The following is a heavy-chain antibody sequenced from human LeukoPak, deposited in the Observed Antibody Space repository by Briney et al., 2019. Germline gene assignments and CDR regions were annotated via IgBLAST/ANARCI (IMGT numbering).Heavy chain of an antibody. D-gene: IGHD2-21*01. CDR2: ISYDGSNK. CDR3: AKAASYCGGDCYFFDY. V-gene: IGHV3-30-3*01. CDR1: GFTFSSYA. J-gene: IGHJ4*02. Sequence: QPGRSLRLSCAASGFTFSSYAIHWVRQAPGKGLEWVAVISYDGSNKYYADSVKGRFTISRDNSKNTLYLQMNSLRAEDTAVYYCAKAASYCGGDCYFFDYWGQGTLVTVSS.